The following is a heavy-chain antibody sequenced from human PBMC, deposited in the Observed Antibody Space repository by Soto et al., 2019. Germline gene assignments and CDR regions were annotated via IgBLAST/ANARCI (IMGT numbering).Heavy chain of an antibody. CDR1: GFTFTSSA. D-gene: IGHD6-13*01. J-gene: IGHJ4*02. Sequence: QMQLVQSGPEVKKPGTSVKVSCKASGFTFTSSAVQRVRQARGQRLEWIGWIVVGSGNTNYAQKFQERVTITRDMSTSTAYMELSSLRSEDTAVYYCAASAAADYFDYWGQGTLVTVSS. CDR3: AASAAADYFDY. CDR2: IVVGSGNT. V-gene: IGHV1-58*01.